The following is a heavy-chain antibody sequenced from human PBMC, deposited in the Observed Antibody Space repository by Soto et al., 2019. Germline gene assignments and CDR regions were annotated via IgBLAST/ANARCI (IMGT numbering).Heavy chain of an antibody. CDR2: ISYDGSNK. D-gene: IGHD2-15*01. CDR1: GFTFSSYA. V-gene: IGHV3-30-3*01. J-gene: IGHJ4*02. Sequence: QSGGSLRLSCAASGFTFSSYAMHWVRQAPGKGLEWVAVISYDGSNKYYADSVKGRFTISRDNSKNTLYLQMNSLRAEDTAVYYCARDSRRYCSGGSCYAFDYWGQGTLVTVSS. CDR3: ARDSRRYCSGGSCYAFDY.